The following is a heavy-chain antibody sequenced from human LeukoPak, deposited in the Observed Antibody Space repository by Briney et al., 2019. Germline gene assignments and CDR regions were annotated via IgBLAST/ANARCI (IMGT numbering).Heavy chain of an antibody. D-gene: IGHD6-6*01. J-gene: IGHJ4*02. Sequence: GGSLRLSCAASGFTFSIYAMSWVRQAPGKGLEWVSGISGDAGRTYYADSVKGRFTISRDNAKNTLYLQMNSLRAEDTAVYYCAREPPSIAARPLDYWGQGTLVTVSS. CDR2: ISGDAGRT. CDR1: GFTFSIYA. CDR3: AREPPSIAARPLDY. V-gene: IGHV3-23*01.